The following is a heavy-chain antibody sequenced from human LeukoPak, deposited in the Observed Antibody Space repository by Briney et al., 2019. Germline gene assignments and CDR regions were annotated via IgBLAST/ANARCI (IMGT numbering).Heavy chain of an antibody. CDR1: GYTFTGYY. D-gene: IGHD2-2*01. J-gene: IGHJ4*02. CDR2: INPNSGGT. Sequence: GASVKVSCKASGYTFTGYYMHWVRQAPGQGLEWMGWINPNSGGTNYAQKFQGRVTMTRDTSISTAYMELSRLRSDDTAVYYCARGYCSSTSCSTWYSSSWYGGWVDYWGQGTLVTVSS. CDR3: ARGYCSSTSCSTWYSSSWYGGWVDY. V-gene: IGHV1-2*02.